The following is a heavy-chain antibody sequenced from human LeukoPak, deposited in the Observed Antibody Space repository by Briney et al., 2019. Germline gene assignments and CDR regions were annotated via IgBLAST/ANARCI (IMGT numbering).Heavy chain of an antibody. CDR2: INSVGSST. J-gene: IGHJ3*02. CDR1: GFIFSTYW. D-gene: IGHD2-2*01. CDR3: ARDRKRYCSSTSCYPDAFDI. Sequence: GGSLRLSCTASGFIFSTYWMHWVRQAPGKGLVWVSRINSVGSSTNYADSVKGRFTISRDNAKNMLYLQMNSLRAEDTAVYYCARDRKRYCSSTSCYPDAFDIWGQGTMVTVSS. V-gene: IGHV3-74*01.